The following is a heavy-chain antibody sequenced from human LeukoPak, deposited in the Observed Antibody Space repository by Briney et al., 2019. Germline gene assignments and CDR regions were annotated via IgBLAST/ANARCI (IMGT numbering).Heavy chain of an antibody. J-gene: IGHJ4*02. CDR3: ARALSGGGLDY. CDR2: ISYDGSNE. Sequence: GGSLRLSCAASGFIFSSYGIHWVRQAPGKGLECVAVISYDGSNEHYADSVKGRFTISRDNSKNTRYLQMNSLRVEDTAVYSCARALSGGGLDYWGQGTLVTVSS. D-gene: IGHD3-10*01. V-gene: IGHV3-30*03. CDR1: GFIFSSYG.